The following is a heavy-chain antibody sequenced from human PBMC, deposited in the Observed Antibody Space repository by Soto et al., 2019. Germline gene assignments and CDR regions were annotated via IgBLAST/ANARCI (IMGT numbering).Heavy chain of an antibody. V-gene: IGHV3-30*18. CDR2: ISYDGSNK. D-gene: IGHD3-10*01. CDR3: AKDQASYGSGPLDY. J-gene: IGHJ4*02. CDR1: GFTFSSYG. Sequence: QAGGSLRLSCAASGFTFSSYGMHWVRQAPGKGLEWVAVISYDGSNKYYADSVKGRFTISRDNSKNTLYLQMNSLRAEDTAVYYCAKDQASYGSGPLDYWGQGTLVTVSS.